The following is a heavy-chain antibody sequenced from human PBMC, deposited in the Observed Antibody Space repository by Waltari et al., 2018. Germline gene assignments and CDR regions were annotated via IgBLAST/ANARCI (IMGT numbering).Heavy chain of an antibody. Sequence: QVQLVQSGAEVKEPGASVKVSCKTSGFTFTIYFIHWVRQAPGQGLEWMVWINPNTGDTNYVQKCQGRVTMTRDTSINTAFMDLSRLSSDDTAVYYCARAQNWKYGYWGQGTLVTVSS. J-gene: IGHJ4*02. V-gene: IGHV1-2*02. CDR2: INPNTGDT. CDR1: GFTFTIYF. D-gene: IGHD1-1*01. CDR3: ARAQNWKYGY.